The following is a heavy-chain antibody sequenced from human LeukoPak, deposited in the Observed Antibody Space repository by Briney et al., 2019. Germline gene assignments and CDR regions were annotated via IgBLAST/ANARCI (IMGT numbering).Heavy chain of an antibody. D-gene: IGHD6-19*01. Sequence: SETLSLTCSVSGDSVSDDAYYWSWIRQPPGKGLEWIGYIYYSGTTNYSPSLKSRVTISVDTSKNQFSLKLSSVTAADTAVYHCARVMGSGWTGFDYWGQGTLVTVSS. V-gene: IGHV4-61*08. CDR1: GDSVSDDAYY. J-gene: IGHJ4*02. CDR2: IYYSGTT. CDR3: ARVMGSGWTGFDY.